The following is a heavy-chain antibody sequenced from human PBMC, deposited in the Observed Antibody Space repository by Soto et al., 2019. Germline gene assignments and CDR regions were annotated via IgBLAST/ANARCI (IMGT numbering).Heavy chain of an antibody. CDR3: ARAQLDGYSGYAPGFRLSY. J-gene: IGHJ4*02. CDR2: IYYSGST. CDR1: GGSISSYY. D-gene: IGHD5-12*01. Sequence: SETLSLTCTVSGGSISSYYWSWIRQPPGKGLEWIGYIYYSGSTNYNPSLKSRVTISVDTSKNQFSLKLSSVTAADTAVYYCARAQLDGYSGYAPGFRLSYWGQGTLVTVSS. V-gene: IGHV4-59*01.